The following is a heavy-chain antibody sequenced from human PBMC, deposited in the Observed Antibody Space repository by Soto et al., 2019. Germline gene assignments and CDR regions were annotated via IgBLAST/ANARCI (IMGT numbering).Heavy chain of an antibody. J-gene: IGHJ6*02. CDR1: GFTFSSYG. V-gene: IGHV3-30*18. Sequence: HPGGSLRLSCAASGFTFSSYGMHWFRQAPGKWLEWVAVISYDGSNKYYADSVKGRFTISRDNSKNTLYLQMNSLRAEDTAVYYCAKVSIAVAGTDYYYYGMGVWGQGXTVTVYS. D-gene: IGHD6-19*01. CDR2: ISYDGSNK. CDR3: AKVSIAVAGTDYYYYGMGV.